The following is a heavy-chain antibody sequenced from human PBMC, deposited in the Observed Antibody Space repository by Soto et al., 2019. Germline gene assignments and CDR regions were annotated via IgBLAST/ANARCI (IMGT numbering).Heavy chain of an antibody. V-gene: IGHV1-3*01. CDR1: GYTFTSYA. CDR2: INAGNGNT. D-gene: IGHD1-20*01. J-gene: IGHJ4*02. Sequence: ASVKVSCKASGYTFTSYAMHWVRQAPGQRLEWMGWINAGNGNTKYSQKFQGRVTITRDTSASTAYMELSSLRSEDTAVYYCAREVYRTYYFDYWGQGTLVTVSS. CDR3: AREVYRTYYFDY.